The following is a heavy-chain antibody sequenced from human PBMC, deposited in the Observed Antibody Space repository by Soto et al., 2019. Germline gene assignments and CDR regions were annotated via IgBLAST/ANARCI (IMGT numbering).Heavy chain of an antibody. D-gene: IGHD3-10*01. CDR1: GFIFKMYW. CDR2: IYNDGTYS. Sequence: GGSLRLSCAASGFIFKMYWMHWVRQSPGKGLVWISRIYNDGTYSDYADSVRGRFTISRDNVNDTLYLQINNLRAEDSGLYYCTRGPRPISTGTGAYWGQGTQVTVSS. V-gene: IGHV3-74*01. CDR3: TRGPRPISTGTGAY. J-gene: IGHJ4*02.